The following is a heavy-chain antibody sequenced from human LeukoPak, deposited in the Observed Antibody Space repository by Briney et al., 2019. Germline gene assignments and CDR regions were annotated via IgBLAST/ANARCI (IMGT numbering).Heavy chain of an antibody. CDR2: INHSGST. CDR1: GGSFSGYY. Sequence: SETLSPTCAAYGGSFSGYYWSWIRQPPGKGLEWIGEINHSGSTNYNPSLKSRVTISVDTSKNQFSLKLSSVTAADTAVYYCAREPFDYWGQGTLVTVSS. J-gene: IGHJ4*02. V-gene: IGHV4-34*01. CDR3: AREPFDY.